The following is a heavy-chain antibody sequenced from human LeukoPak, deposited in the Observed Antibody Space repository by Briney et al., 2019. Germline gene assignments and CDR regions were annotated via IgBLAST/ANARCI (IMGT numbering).Heavy chain of an antibody. CDR1: GFSFSTYA. CDR3: ARDYSNYWFDP. J-gene: IGHJ5*02. D-gene: IGHD4-11*01. CDR2: ISDSGTNT. V-gene: IGHV3-23*01. Sequence: GGSLRLSCAASGFSFSTYAMSWVRQAPGTGLEWVSAISDSGTNTNYADSVKGRFTISRDNGKNSLYLQMNSLRAEDTAVYYCARDYSNYWFDPWGQGTLVTVSS.